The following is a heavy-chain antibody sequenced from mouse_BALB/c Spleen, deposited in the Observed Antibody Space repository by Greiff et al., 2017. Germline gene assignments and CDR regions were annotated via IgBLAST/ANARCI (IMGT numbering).Heavy chain of an antibody. CDR2: IYPGDGDT. Sequence: QVQLQQSGPELVKPGASVKISCKASGYAFSSSWMNWVKQRPGQGLEWIGRIYPGDGDTNYNGKFKGKATLTADKSSSPAYMQFSSLTTEDSAIYYCASPYYDYDDVAFAYWGQGTLGTVSA. V-gene: IGHV1-82*01. CDR3: ASPYYDYDDVAFAY. CDR1: GYAFSSSW. J-gene: IGHJ3*01. D-gene: IGHD2-4*01.